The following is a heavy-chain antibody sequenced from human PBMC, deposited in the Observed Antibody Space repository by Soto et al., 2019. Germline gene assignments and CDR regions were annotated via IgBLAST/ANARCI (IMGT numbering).Heavy chain of an antibody. V-gene: IGHV5-51*01. CDR3: ARLGFPGAIYFDS. CDR1: GYNFTTFW. Sequence: GESLKISCKGSGYNFTTFWIGWVRQVPGKGLEWMGIIYHGDSETKYSPDFECQVTISADRSTNTSHLQWRSLRASDTAMYYCARLGFPGAIYFDSWGLGTLVTVSS. CDR2: IYHGDSET. J-gene: IGHJ4*02.